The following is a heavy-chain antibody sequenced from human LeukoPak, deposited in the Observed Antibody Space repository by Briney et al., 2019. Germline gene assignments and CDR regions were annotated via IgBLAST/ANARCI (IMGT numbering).Heavy chain of an antibody. CDR3: ARATYSSSSYYFDY. V-gene: IGHV3-30-3*01. J-gene: IGHJ4*02. D-gene: IGHD6-13*01. Sequence: GGSLRLSCAASGFTFSSYAMHWVRQAPGKGLEWVAVISYDGSNKYYADSVKGRFIISRDNSKNTLYLQMNSLRAEDTAVYYCARATYSSSSYYFDYWGQGTLVTVSS. CDR1: GFTFSSYA. CDR2: ISYDGSNK.